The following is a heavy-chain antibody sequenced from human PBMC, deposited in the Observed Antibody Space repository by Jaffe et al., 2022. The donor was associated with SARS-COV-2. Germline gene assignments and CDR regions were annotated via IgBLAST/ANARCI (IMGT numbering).Heavy chain of an antibody. J-gene: IGHJ4*02. CDR1: GGSISSGDYY. CDR2: IYYSGST. D-gene: IGHD3-16*01. V-gene: IGHV4-30-4*01. Sequence: QVQLQESGPGLVKPSQTLSLTCTVSGGSISSGDYYWSWIRQPPGKGLEWIGYIYYSGSTYYNPSLKSRVTISVDTSKNQFSLKLSSVTAADTAVYYCARATRTYYDYVWGSYHSVYFDYWGQGTLVTVSS. CDR3: ARATRTYYDYVWGSYHSVYFDY.